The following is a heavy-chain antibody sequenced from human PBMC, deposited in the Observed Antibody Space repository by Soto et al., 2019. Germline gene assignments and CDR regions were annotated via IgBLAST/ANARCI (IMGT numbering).Heavy chain of an antibody. V-gene: IGHV2-5*02. D-gene: IGHD5-12*01. CDR3: AYRAATSGESY. CDR1: GFSLKTSGVG. J-gene: IGHJ4*02. CDR2: IYWDDDK. Sequence: QISLKESGPTLVKPTQTLTLTCNFSGFSLKTSGVGVGWIRQPPGKALEWLALIYWDDDKRYSPSLKNRLTITKDTSKNKVVLTLTNMDPADTATYDFAYRAATSGESYWGPGTLVTVSS.